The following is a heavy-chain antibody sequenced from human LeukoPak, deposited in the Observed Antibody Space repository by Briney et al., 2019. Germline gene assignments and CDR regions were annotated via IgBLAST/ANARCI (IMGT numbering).Heavy chain of an antibody. CDR3: ARQSYTAYYYYGMDV. CDR2: IYYSGST. CDR1: GGSISSYY. J-gene: IGHJ6*02. Sequence: SETLSLTCTVSGGSISSYYWSWIREPPGKGLEWIGNIYYSGSTNYNPSLKSRVTISVDTSKKQFSLRLSPVTAAATAVYYCARQSYTAYYYYGMDVWGQGTTVTVSS. V-gene: IGHV4-59*08. D-gene: IGHD3-10*01.